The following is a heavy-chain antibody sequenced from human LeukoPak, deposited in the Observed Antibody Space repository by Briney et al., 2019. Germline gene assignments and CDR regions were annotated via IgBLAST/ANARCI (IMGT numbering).Heavy chain of an antibody. CDR1: GGSITTSTYY. CDR3: ARDRKYYYHMDV. CDR2: IYSSGST. V-gene: IGHV4-39*07. Sequence: SETLSLTCTVSGGSITTSTYYWAWICQPPGKGLEWIGSIYSSGSTYYNPSLKSRVTISVDTSKNQFSLNLSSVTAADTAVYYCARDRKYYYHMDVWGKGTTVTVSS. J-gene: IGHJ6*04. D-gene: IGHD1-14*01.